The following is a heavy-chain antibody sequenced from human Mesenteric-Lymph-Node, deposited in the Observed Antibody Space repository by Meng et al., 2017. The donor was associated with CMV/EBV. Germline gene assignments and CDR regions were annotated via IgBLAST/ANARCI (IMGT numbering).Heavy chain of an antibody. CDR3: AKRAAGTLDS. V-gene: IGHV3-23*01. J-gene: IGHJ4*02. D-gene: IGHD6-13*01. CDR2: ISGSGGNT. CDR1: GFTFSSYW. Sequence: GESLKISCAASGFTFSSYWMSWVRQAPGKGLEWVSAISGSGGNTFYADSVKGRFTISRDNSKNTLYLQMNSLRAEDTAVYYCAKRAAGTLDSWGQGTLVTVSS.